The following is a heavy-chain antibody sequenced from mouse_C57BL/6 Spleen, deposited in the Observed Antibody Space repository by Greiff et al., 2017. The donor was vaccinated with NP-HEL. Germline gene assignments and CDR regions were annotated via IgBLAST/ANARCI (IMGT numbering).Heavy chain of an antibody. Sequence: VQLQQPGAELVKPGASVKMSCKASGYTFTSYWITWVKQRPGQGLEWIGDIYPGSGSTNYNEKFKSKATLTVDTSSSTAYMQLSSLTSEDSAVYYCARRGYYGGYAMDYWGQGTSVTVSS. CDR2: IYPGSGST. CDR3: ARRGYYGGYAMDY. V-gene: IGHV1-55*01. CDR1: GYTFTSYW. D-gene: IGHD2-3*01. J-gene: IGHJ4*01.